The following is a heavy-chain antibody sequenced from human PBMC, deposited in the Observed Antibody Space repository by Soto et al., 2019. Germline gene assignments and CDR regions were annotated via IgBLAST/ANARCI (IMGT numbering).Heavy chain of an antibody. CDR2: ISGSGGST. CDR1: GFTFSSYA. V-gene: IGHV3-23*01. J-gene: IGHJ5*02. CDR3: AKDRYCSGCSCYPNWFDP. Sequence: GGSLRLSCAASGFTFSSYAMSWVRQAPGKGLEWVSAISGSGGSTYYADSVKGRFTISRDNSKNTLYLQMNSLRAEDTAVYYCAKDRYCSGCSCYPNWFDPWGQGTLVTVSS. D-gene: IGHD2-15*01.